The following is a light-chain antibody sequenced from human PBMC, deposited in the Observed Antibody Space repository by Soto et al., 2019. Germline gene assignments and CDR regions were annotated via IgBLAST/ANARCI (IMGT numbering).Light chain of an antibody. CDR3: KQYGRTSST. J-gene: IGKJ1*01. CDR1: QSVSTNF. V-gene: IGKV3-20*01. Sequence: EIVLTQSPGTLSLSPGEGATLSCRASQSVSTNFFAWYQQKPGQAPRLLIDGASTRATGIPDRFSGSGSGTAFTLTISRREPEYFAVYYCKQYGRTSSTFGQGTKVEIK. CDR2: GAS.